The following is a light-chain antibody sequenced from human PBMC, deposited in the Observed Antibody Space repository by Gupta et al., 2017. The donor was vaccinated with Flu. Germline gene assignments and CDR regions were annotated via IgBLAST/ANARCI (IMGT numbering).Light chain of an antibody. CDR2: KVS. CDR3: MQDVKRPWT. CDR1: ERLVYINGNTY. Sequence: DVVMTQSPLSLSVTLGQSASISYTSSERLVYINGNTYLHWFQQRPGHSPRRLIYKVSNRDSGVPDRFSGSGSGTDFTLKISRVEAEDVGVYYCMQDVKRPWTFGQGTKVEIK. J-gene: IGKJ1*01. V-gene: IGKV2-30*01.